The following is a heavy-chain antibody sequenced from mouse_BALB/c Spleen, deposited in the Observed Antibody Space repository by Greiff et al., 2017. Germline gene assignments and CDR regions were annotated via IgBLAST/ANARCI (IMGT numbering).Heavy chain of an antibody. CDR3: TSNYGPFAY. D-gene: IGHD1-1*01. CDR2: IRLKSNNYAT. V-gene: IGHV6-6*02. Sequence: EVKVEESGGGLVQPGGSMKLSCVASGFTFSNYWMNWVRQSPEKGLEWVAEIRLKSNNYATHYAESVKGRFTISRDDSKSSVYLQMNNLRAEDTGIYYCTSNYGPFAYWGQGTLVTVSA. J-gene: IGHJ3*01. CDR1: GFTFSNYW.